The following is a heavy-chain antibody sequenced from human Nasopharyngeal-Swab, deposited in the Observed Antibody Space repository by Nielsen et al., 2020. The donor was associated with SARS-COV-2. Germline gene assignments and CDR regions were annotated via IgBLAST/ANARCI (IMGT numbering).Heavy chain of an antibody. J-gene: IGHJ5*02. V-gene: IGHV3-11*01. CDR3: ASEGSRNYNYDFWSGYYFNWFDP. CDR2: ISSSGSTI. CDR1: GFTFSDYY. D-gene: IGHD3-3*01. Sequence: GGSLRLSCAASGFTFSDYYMSWIRQAPGKGLEWVSYISSSGSTIYYADSVKGRFTISRDNAKNSLYLQMNSLRAEDTAVYYCASEGSRNYNYDFWSGYYFNWFDPWGQGTLVTVSS.